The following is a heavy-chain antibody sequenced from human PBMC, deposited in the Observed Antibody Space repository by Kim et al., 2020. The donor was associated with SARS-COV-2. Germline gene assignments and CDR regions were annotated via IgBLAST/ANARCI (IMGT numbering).Heavy chain of an antibody. Sequence: SETLSVTCAVYGGSFSGYYWSWIRQRPGKGLEWIGEINHSGSTNYNPSLKSRVTISVDTSKNQFTLKLSSVTAADTAVYYCASGSQSPVAVAGHWGQGTLVTVSS. CDR3: ASGSQSPVAVAGH. CDR2: INHSGST. V-gene: IGHV4-34*01. CDR1: GGSFSGYY. J-gene: IGHJ4*02. D-gene: IGHD6-19*01.